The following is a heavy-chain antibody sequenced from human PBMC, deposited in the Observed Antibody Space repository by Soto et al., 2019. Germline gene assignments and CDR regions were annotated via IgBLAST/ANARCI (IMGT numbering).Heavy chain of an antibody. CDR2: ISGSGGST. J-gene: IGHJ3*02. V-gene: IGHV3-23*01. Sequence: GGSLRLSCAASGFTFSSYAMSWVRQAPGKGLEWVSAISGSGGSTYYADSVKGRFTISRDNSKNTLYLQMNSLRAEDTAVYYCAKMNYYDRSGYPKSPFDIWGQGTMVTVSS. D-gene: IGHD3-22*01. CDR3: AKMNYYDRSGYPKSPFDI. CDR1: GFTFSSYA.